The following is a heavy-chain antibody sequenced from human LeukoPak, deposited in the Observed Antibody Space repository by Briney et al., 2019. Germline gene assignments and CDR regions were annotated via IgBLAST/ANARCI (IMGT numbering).Heavy chain of an antibody. CDR3: AREPLYDFSPMDV. CDR2: ISSSGSTI. Sequence: PGGSLRLSCAASGFTFSDYYMNWVRQAPGKGLEWVSYISSSGSTIYYADSVKGRFTISRDNAKNSLYLQMNSLRAEDTAVYYCAREPLYDFSPMDVWGQGTTVTVSS. J-gene: IGHJ6*02. D-gene: IGHD3-3*01. V-gene: IGHV3-11*04. CDR1: GFTFSDYY.